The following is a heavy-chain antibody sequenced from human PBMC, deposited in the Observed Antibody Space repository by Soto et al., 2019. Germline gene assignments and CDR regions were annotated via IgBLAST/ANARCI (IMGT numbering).Heavy chain of an antibody. Sequence: SETLSLTCAVSGGSISSSNWWSWVRQPPGKGLEWIWEVYHSGSTNYNPSLKSRVTISVDKSKNQFSLKLSSVTAADTAVYYCTRVSGSYYYGMDVWGQGTTVTVSS. D-gene: IGHD1-26*01. CDR3: TRVSGSYYYGMDV. CDR2: VYHSGST. J-gene: IGHJ6*02. CDR1: GGSISSSNW. V-gene: IGHV4-4*02.